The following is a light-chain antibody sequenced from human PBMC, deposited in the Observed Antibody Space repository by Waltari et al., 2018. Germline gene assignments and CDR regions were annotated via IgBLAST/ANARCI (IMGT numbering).Light chain of an antibody. V-gene: IGLV2-23*02. CDR3: CSYAGTSTVI. Sequence: QSALTQPASVSGSPGQSITISCTGTSSDVGDYNFVPWYQQHPGKAPKFMLYDVSNRPSGVSNRFSGSKSGNTASLTISGLQAEDEADYYCCSYAGTSTVIFGGGTKLTVL. CDR1: SSDVGDYNF. J-gene: IGLJ2*01. CDR2: DVS.